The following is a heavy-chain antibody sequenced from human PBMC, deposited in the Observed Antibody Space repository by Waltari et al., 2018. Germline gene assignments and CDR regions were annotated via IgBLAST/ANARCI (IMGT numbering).Heavy chain of an antibody. Sequence: QVQLQESGPGLVKASETLSLTCAVSGGSISSYYWSWVRQPAGKGLEWIGRIYSSETTNYNPALNGITNYNPSLKSRVTMSVDKSKNQFSLKVTSVTAADTAVYYCARTWSGHSGVFYYYMDVWGKGTTVTVSS. CDR1: GGSISSYY. CDR2: IYSSETTNYNPALNGIT. D-gene: IGHD3-3*01. CDR3: ARTWSGHSGVFYYYMDV. J-gene: IGHJ6*03. V-gene: IGHV4-4*07.